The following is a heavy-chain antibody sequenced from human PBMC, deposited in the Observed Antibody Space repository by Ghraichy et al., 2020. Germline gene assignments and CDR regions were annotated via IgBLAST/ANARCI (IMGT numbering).Heavy chain of an antibody. D-gene: IGHD2-21*02. Sequence: GSLRLSCAASGFTFSNFNMNCVRQAPGKGLEWVSSISSSGTYMHYADSLKGRFTTSRDKAKNSVYLQMDILRAEDTAVYYCERQGKCGGDCYSFLQYWGRETLFIISS. CDR2: ISSSGTYM. CDR1: GFTFSNFN. CDR3: ERQGKCGGDCYSFLQY. J-gene: IGHJ4*01. V-gene: IGHV3-21*01.